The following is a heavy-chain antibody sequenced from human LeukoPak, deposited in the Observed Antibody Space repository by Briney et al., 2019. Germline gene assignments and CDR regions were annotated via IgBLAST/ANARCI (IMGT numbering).Heavy chain of an antibody. J-gene: IGHJ4*02. Sequence: GGSLRLSCAASGFTFSGSAMHWVRQASGKGLEWVGRIRSKANSYATAYAASVKGRFTISRDDSKNTAYLQMNSLKTEDTAVYYCAKDSLSLHSNPLGGFDYWGQGTLDTVSS. V-gene: IGHV3-73*01. CDR2: IRSKANSYAT. CDR3: AKDSLSLHSNPLGGFDY. D-gene: IGHD3-16*01. CDR1: GFTFSGSA.